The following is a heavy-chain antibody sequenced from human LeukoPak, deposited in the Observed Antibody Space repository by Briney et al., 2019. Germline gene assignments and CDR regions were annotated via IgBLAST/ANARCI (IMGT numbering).Heavy chain of an antibody. CDR2: ISGSGGST. D-gene: IGHD6-19*01. V-gene: IGHV3-23*01. J-gene: IGHJ4*02. CDR3: AKDGYRGIAVALIYFDY. Sequence: PGGSLRLSCAASGFTFSSYAMSWVRQAPGKGLEWVSAISGSGGSTYYADSVKGRFTISRDNSKNTLYLQMNSLRAEDTAVYYCAKDGYRGIAVALIYFDYWGQGSLATVSS. CDR1: GFTFSSYA.